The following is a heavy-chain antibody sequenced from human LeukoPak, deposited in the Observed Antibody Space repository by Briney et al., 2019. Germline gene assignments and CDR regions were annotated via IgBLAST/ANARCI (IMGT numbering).Heavy chain of an antibody. CDR1: GGSFSGYY. Sequence: SETLSLTCAVYGGSFSGYYWSWIRQPPGKGLEWIGEINHSGSTNYNPSLKSRVTISVDTSKNQFSLKLSSVTAADTAVYYCARDLNWETYWGQGTLVSVSS. CDR3: ARDLNWETY. V-gene: IGHV4-34*01. CDR2: INHSGST. D-gene: IGHD7-27*01. J-gene: IGHJ4*02.